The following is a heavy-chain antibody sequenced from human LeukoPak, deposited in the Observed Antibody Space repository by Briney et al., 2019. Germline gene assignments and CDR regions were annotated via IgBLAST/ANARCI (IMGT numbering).Heavy chain of an antibody. CDR3: ARCMSELDYGDYAYYYHMDV. J-gene: IGHJ6*04. CDR2: FYSSTRT. V-gene: IGHV4-61*09. D-gene: IGHD4-17*01. Sequence: SETLSLTCTVSGDSLTSGSRYWSWIRQPAGKGLEWIGHFYSSTRTTYNPSLESRVTMSGDTAKNQFSLKLDSVTAADTAVYFCARCMSELDYGDYAYYYHMDVWGKGTTVTVSS. CDR1: GDSLTSGSRY.